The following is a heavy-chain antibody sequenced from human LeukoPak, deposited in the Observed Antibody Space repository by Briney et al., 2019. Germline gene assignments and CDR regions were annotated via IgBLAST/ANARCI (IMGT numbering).Heavy chain of an antibody. V-gene: IGHV4-59*08. J-gene: IGHJ4*02. CDR3: ARHIDDYGGDDY. Sequence: PSETLSLTCTVSGGSISSYYWSWIRQPPGKGLEWIGYIYYSGSTNYNPSLKSRVTISVDTSKNQFSLKLSSVAAADTAVYYCARHIDDYGGDDYWGQGTLVTVSS. CDR1: GGSISSYY. D-gene: IGHD4-17*01. CDR2: IYYSGST.